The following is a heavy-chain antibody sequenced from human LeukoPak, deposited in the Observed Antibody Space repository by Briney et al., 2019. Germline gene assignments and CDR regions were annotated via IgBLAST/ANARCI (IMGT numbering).Heavy chain of an antibody. J-gene: IGHJ4*02. V-gene: IGHV3-53*01. CDR2: IYSGGST. CDR3: ARDRMITFGGVIVSYYFDY. D-gene: IGHD3-16*02. Sequence: GGSLRLSCAASGFTVSSNYMSWVRQAPGKGLEWVSVIYSGGSTYYADSVKGRFTISRDNSKNTLYLQMNSLRAEDTAVYYCARDRMITFGGVIVSYYFDYWGQGTLVTVSS. CDR1: GFTVSSNY.